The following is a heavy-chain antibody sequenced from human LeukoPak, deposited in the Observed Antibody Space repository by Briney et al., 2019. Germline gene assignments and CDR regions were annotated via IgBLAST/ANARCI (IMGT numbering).Heavy chain of an antibody. CDR3: ARHRGYCSSTSCSYNWFDP. CDR2: IYYSGST. J-gene: IGHJ5*02. V-gene: IGHV4-59*08. Sequence: SETLSLTCAVSGGSISSYYWTWIRQPPGKGLEWIGYIYYSGSTKYNPSLKSRVTMSVDTSKNRFSLKLSSVTAADTAVYYCARHRGYCSSTSCSYNWFDPWGQGTLVTVSS. D-gene: IGHD2-2*03. CDR1: GGSISSYY.